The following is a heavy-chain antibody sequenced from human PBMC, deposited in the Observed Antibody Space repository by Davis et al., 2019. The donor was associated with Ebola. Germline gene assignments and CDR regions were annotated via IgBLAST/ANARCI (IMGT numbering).Heavy chain of an antibody. CDR3: ARGTVAGVGY. D-gene: IGHD6-19*01. CDR2: IINKANSYTT. V-gene: IGHV3-72*01. CDR1: GFTFRDHH. Sequence: GESLKISCAASGFTFRDHHMDWVRQAPGKGLEWVGRIINKANSYTTEYAASVKGRFTISRDDSKNSLYLQMNSLKTEDTAVYYCARGTVAGVGYWGQGTLVTVPS. J-gene: IGHJ4*02.